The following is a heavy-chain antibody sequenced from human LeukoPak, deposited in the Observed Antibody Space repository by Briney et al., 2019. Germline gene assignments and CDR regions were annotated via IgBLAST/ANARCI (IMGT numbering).Heavy chain of an antibody. V-gene: IGHV4-59*01. CDR2: IYYSGST. CDR1: GGSISSYY. J-gene: IGHJ5*02. CDR3: ARDRGYDFWSGYYNWFDP. Sequence: SETLSLTCTVSGGSISSYYWSWMRQPPGKGLEWMGYIYYSGSTNYNPSLKSRVTISVDTSKNQFSLKLSSVTAADTAVYYCARDRGYDFWSGYYNWFDPWGQGTLVTVSS. D-gene: IGHD3-3*01.